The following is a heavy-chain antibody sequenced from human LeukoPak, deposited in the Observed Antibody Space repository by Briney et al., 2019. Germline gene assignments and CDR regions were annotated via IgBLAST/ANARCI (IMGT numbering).Heavy chain of an antibody. V-gene: IGHV3-30*02. CDR2: IRYDGSNK. J-gene: IGHJ5*02. CDR1: GFTFSSYG. CDR3: AKDSRARQFGEFLSRAPQYNWFDP. Sequence: GGSLRLSCAASGFTFSSYGMHWVRQAPGKGLEWVAFIRYDGSNKFYPDSVKGRFTISRDNSKNTLYLQMNSLGAEDTAVYYCAKDSRARQFGEFLSRAPQYNWFDPWGQGTLVTVSS. D-gene: IGHD3-10*01.